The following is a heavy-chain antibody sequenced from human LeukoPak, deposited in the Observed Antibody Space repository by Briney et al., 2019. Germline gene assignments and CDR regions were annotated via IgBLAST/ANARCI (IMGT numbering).Heavy chain of an antibody. D-gene: IGHD2-2*01. CDR1: GGSISSSSYY. Sequence: SETLSLTCTVSGGSISSSSYYWGWIRQPPGKGLEWIGSIYYSGSTYYNPSLKSRVTISVDTSKNQFSLKLSSVTAADTAVYYCARGPPYQLLGPNWFDPWGQGTLVTVSS. CDR2: IYYSGST. CDR3: ARGPPYQLLGPNWFDP. V-gene: IGHV4-39*07. J-gene: IGHJ5*02.